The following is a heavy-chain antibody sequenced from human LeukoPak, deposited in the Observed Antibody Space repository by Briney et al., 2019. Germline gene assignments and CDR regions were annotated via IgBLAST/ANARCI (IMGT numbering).Heavy chain of an antibody. CDR1: GFTVSSNY. CDR3: ARGGGAEAFDI. J-gene: IGHJ3*02. Sequence: GGSLRLSCAASGFTVSSNYMSWVRQAPGKGLEWVSVIYSGGSTNYADSVKGRFTISRDNSKDTLYLQMNSLRVEDTAVYYCARGGGAEAFDIWGQGTMVTVSS. D-gene: IGHD2-21*01. CDR2: IYSGGST. V-gene: IGHV3-66*01.